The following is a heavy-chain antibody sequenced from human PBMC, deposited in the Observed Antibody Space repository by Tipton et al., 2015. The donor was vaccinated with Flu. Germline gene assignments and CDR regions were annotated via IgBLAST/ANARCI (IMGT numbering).Heavy chain of an antibody. D-gene: IGHD7-27*01. V-gene: IGHV4-34*01. CDR3: ATKFANWGVWEPRDY. CDR1: GGSLSGYY. J-gene: IGHJ4*02. CDR2: INHSGST. Sequence: TLSLTCAVYGGSLSGYYWSWIRQSPGKGLEWIGEINHSGSTNYNPSLKSRVAISADTSKKQFSLKLNSVTAADTAVYFCATKFANWGVWEPRDYWGQGTLVTVS.